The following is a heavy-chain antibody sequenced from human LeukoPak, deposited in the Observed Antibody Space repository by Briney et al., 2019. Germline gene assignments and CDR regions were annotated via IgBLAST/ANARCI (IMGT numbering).Heavy chain of an antibody. CDR2: IFPSGGEI. J-gene: IGHJ4*02. V-gene: IGHV3-23*01. D-gene: IGHD2-8*02. CDR3: ATYRQVLLPFES. Sequence: GGSLRLSCAASGFTFSSYGMIWVRQAPGKGLEWVASIFPSGGEIHYADSVRGRFTISRDNSKSTLSLQMNSLRAEDTAIYYCATYRQVLLPFESWGQGTLVTVSS. CDR1: GFTFSSYG.